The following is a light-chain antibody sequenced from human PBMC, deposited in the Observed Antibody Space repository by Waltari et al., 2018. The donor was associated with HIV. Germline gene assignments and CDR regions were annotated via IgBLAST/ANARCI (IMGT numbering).Light chain of an antibody. J-gene: IGKJ2*01. CDR3: QQSYSTPPYT. CDR1: QSISSY. V-gene: IGKV1-39*01. CDR2: AAS. Sequence: DIQMTQSPSSLSASVGDRVTITCRASQSISSYLNWYQQKPGKAPKLLIYAASSLQSGFPSRFTGSGSGTDFTLTISSRQPEDVATYYCQQSYSTPPYTLGQGTKLESK.